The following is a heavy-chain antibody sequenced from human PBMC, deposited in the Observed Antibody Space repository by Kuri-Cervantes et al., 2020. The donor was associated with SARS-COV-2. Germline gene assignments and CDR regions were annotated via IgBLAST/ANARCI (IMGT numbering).Heavy chain of an antibody. CDR1: GFSFSSYA. Sequence: GESLKISCSASGFSFSSYAMHWVRQAPGKGLEYVSGISSNGDTTYYADSVKGRFTISRDNAKNTLYLQMNSLRAEDTAVYYCARGGYYSYYYYGMDVWGQGTTVTVSS. J-gene: IGHJ6*02. D-gene: IGHD3-22*01. CDR2: ISSNGDTT. V-gene: IGHV3-64*04. CDR3: ARGGYYSYYYYGMDV.